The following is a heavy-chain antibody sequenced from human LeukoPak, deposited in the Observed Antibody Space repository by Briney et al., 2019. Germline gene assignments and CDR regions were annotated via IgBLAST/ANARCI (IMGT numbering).Heavy chain of an antibody. D-gene: IGHD2-21*02. CDR1: GGSISSYY. V-gene: IGHV4-59*01. J-gene: IGHJ4*02. CDR3: ARGYCRDDICQVFPY. Sequence: SETLSLTCTVAGGSISSYYWSWIRQPPGKGLEWIGYIYYSGSTNYNPSLKSRVTISVDTSKNQSSLKLSSVTAADTAVYYCARGYCRDDICQVFPYWGQGTLVTVSS. CDR2: IYYSGST.